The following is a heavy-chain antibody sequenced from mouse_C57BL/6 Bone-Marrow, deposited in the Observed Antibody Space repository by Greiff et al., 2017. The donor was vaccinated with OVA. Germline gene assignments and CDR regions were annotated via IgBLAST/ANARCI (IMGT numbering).Heavy chain of an antibody. CDR3: ALHLLLRPRKTPVRFDV. D-gene: IGHD1-1*01. J-gene: IGHJ1*03. Sequence: QVQLQQPGAELVKPGASVKLSCKASGYTFTSYWMHWVKQRPGQGLEWIGMIHPNSGSTNYNEKFKSKATLTVDKSSSTAYMQLSSLTSEDSAVXYCALHLLLRPRKTPVRFDVWGTGTTVTVSS. CDR1: GYTFTSYW. CDR2: IHPNSGST. V-gene: IGHV1-64*01.